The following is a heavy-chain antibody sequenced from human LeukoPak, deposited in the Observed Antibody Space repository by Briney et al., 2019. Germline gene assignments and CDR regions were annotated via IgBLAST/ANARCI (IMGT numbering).Heavy chain of an antibody. CDR2: INTNTGNP. V-gene: IGHV7-4-1*02. Sequence: ASVKVSCKASGYTFTSYAMNWVRQAPGQGLEWMGWINTNTGNPTYAQGFTGRFVFSLDTSVSTAYLQISSLKAEDTAVYYCASQYVDTAMLNTGNWFDPWGQGTLVTVSS. D-gene: IGHD5-18*01. CDR1: GYTFTSYA. J-gene: IGHJ5*02. CDR3: ASQYVDTAMLNTGNWFDP.